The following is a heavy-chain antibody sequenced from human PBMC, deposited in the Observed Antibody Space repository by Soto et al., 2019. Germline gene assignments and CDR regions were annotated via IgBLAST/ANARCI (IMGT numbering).Heavy chain of an antibody. CDR3: AKKRGRSPATMIVG. J-gene: IGHJ4*02. V-gene: IGHV3-23*01. CDR1: GFTFSSYA. D-gene: IGHD3-22*01. Sequence: EVQLLESGGGLVQPGGSLRLSCAASGFTFSSYAMSWVRQAPGKGLEWVSAISGSGGSTYYADSVKGRFTISRDNSKNTLYLQMNSLRAEDTAVYYGAKKRGRSPATMIVGWGQGTLVTVSS. CDR2: ISGSGGST.